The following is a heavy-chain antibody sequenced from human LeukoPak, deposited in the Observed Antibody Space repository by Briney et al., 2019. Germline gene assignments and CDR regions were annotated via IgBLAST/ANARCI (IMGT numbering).Heavy chain of an antibody. Sequence: GGSLRLSCAASGFTFSSYSMNWVRQAPGKGLEWVSSISSSSSYIYYADSVKGRFTISRDNAKNSLYLQMNSLRAEDTAVYYCATAVEYQLLYYYYMDVWGKGTTVTVSS. D-gene: IGHD2-2*01. CDR2: ISSSSSYI. CDR1: GFTFSSYS. CDR3: ATAVEYQLLYYYYMDV. V-gene: IGHV3-21*01. J-gene: IGHJ6*03.